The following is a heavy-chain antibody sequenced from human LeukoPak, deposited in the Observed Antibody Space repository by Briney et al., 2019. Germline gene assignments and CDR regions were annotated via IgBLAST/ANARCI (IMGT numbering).Heavy chain of an antibody. CDR3: AKDKWLRLSPYYYMDV. J-gene: IGHJ6*03. V-gene: IGHV3-23*01. CDR2: VSGSGGYT. CDR1: GFTLSDFA. D-gene: IGHD5-12*01. Sequence: GGSLRLSCIASGFTLSDFAMNWDRQAPGKGLECVSAVSGSGGYTYYAASVAGRFTISRDNSKNTLYLQMDSLTADDTAVYFCAKDKWLRLSPYYYMDVWGKGTTVTVSS.